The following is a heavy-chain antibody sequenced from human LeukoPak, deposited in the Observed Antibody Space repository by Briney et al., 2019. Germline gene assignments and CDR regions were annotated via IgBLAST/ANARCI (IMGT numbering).Heavy chain of an antibody. CDR2: INPGGGST. CDR3: ARAGYYYGSGSPLDY. J-gene: IGHJ4*02. CDR1: GYTFTSYY. V-gene: IGHV1-46*01. D-gene: IGHD3-10*01. Sequence: GASVKVSCKASGYTFTSYYMHWVRQAPGQGLEWMGIINPGGGSTSYAQKFQGRVTMTRDTSTSTVYMELSSLRSEDTAVYYCARAGYYYGSGSPLDYWGQGTLVTASS.